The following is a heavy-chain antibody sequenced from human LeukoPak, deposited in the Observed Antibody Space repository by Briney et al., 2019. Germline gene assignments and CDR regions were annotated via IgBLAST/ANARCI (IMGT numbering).Heavy chain of an antibody. D-gene: IGHD1-26*01. CDR3: ARVALSGGSYFSEYFQH. J-gene: IGHJ1*01. Sequence: GGSLRLSCAASGFTFDDYGMSWVRQAPGKGLEWVSGINWNGGSTGYADSVKGRFTISRDNAKNSLYLQMNSLRAEDTALYYCARVALSGGSYFSEYFQHWGQGTLVTVSS. CDR2: INWNGGST. V-gene: IGHV3-20*04. CDR1: GFTFDDYG.